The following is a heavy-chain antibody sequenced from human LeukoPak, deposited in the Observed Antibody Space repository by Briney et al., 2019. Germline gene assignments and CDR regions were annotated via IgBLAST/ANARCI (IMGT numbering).Heavy chain of an antibody. J-gene: IGHJ4*02. CDR1: GFTFDDYA. CDR3: AIYCSSTSCDKGIDY. D-gene: IGHD2-2*02. V-gene: IGHV3-9*01. Sequence: PGRFLRLSCAASGFTFDDYAMHWVRQAPGKGLEWVSGISWNSGSIGYADSVKGRFTISRDNAKNSLYLQMNSLRAEDTALYYCAIYCSSTSCDKGIDYWGQGTLVTVSS. CDR2: ISWNSGSI.